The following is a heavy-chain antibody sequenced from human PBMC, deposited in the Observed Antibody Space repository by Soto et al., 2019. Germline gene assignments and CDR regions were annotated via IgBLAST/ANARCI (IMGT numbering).Heavy chain of an antibody. Sequence: VASVKVSCKASGYTFTSYYMHWVRQAPGQGLEWMGIINPSGGSTSYAQKFQGRVTMTRDTSTSTVYMELSSLRSEDTAVYYCASSGLDDSSGYYYGIDYWGQGTLVTVSS. CDR1: GYTFTSYY. V-gene: IGHV1-46*01. J-gene: IGHJ4*02. D-gene: IGHD3-22*01. CDR2: INPSGGST. CDR3: ASSGLDDSSGYYYGIDY.